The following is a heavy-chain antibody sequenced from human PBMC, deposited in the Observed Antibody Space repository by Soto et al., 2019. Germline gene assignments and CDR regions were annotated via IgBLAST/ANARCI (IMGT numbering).Heavy chain of an antibody. CDR3: ARDREPDGIWTFDS. V-gene: IGHV3-53*01. CDR2: SFSSGGT. Sequence: PGGSLRLSCAAFGFTLDKYTMGWVRQAPGKGLEWVAESFSSGGTQYADSVKGRSTISRDNSRNMVFLQMNGLRVEDTALYYCARDREPDGIWTFDSWGQGALVTVYS. J-gene: IGHJ4*02. CDR1: GFTLDKYT. D-gene: IGHD3-9*01.